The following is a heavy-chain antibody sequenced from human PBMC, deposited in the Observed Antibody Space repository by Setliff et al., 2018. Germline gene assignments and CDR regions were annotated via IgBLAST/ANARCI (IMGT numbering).Heavy chain of an antibody. D-gene: IGHD3-10*01. Sequence: SETLSLTCTVSGGSFSTYYWNWIRQPAGKGLEWIGRIYTTWSTNYNPSLKSRVTISADTSKNQFSLKLKSVTAADTAVYYCARAPGRNIRGDYWGQGALVTVS. J-gene: IGHJ4*02. CDR3: ARAPGRNIRGDY. V-gene: IGHV4-4*07. CDR1: GGSFSTYY. CDR2: IYTTWST.